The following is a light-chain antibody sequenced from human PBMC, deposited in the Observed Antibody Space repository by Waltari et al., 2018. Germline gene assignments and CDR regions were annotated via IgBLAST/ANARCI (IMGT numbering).Light chain of an antibody. V-gene: IGKV2-30*02. CDR2: RVS. CDR3: MQGTHWPYT. J-gene: IGKJ2*01. Sequence: DVVMTQSPRYLPVTLGQAASISCNSSQSLVHSDGNTNLNWFQQRPGQAPRRLIYRVSNRDSVVPDTFSGSGSGTDFTLKISRVEAEDVGVYYCMQGTHWPYTVGQGTKLDIK. CDR1: QSLVHSDGNTN.